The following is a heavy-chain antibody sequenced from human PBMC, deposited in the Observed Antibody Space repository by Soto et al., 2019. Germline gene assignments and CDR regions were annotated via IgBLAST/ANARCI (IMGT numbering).Heavy chain of an antibody. Sequence: ASVKVSRKASGYTFTGYYMHWVRQAPGQGLEWMGWINPNSGGTNYAQKFQGRVTMTRDTSISTAYMELSRLRSDGTAVYYCARGSLTMVRGSRRWFDPWGQGTLVTVSS. CDR1: GYTFTGYY. CDR3: ARGSLTMVRGSRRWFDP. CDR2: INPNSGGT. J-gene: IGHJ5*02. D-gene: IGHD3-10*01. V-gene: IGHV1-2*02.